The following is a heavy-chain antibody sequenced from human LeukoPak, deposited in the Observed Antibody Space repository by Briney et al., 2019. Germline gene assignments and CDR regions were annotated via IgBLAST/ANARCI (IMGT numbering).Heavy chain of an antibody. CDR3: ARARGAVDY. D-gene: IGHD3-10*01. CDR1: GGSFSGYY. V-gene: IGHV4-34*01. CDR2: INNSGST. Sequence: SETLSLTCAVYGGSFSGYYWSWIRQPPGKGLEWIGEINNSGSTNYHPSLKSRVTISVDTSKNQFSLKLSSVTAADTAVYYCARARGAVDYWGQGTLVTVSS. J-gene: IGHJ4*02.